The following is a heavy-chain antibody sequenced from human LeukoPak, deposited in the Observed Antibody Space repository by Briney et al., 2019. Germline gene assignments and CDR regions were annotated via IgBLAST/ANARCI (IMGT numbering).Heavy chain of an antibody. J-gene: IGHJ6*03. CDR3: ASSGSYWGDYYYMDV. CDR1: GFTFDDYG. Sequence: GGSLRLSCAASGFTFDDYGMSWVRQAPGKGLEWVAGINWNGGSTGYADSVKGRFTISRDNAKNSLYLQLNSLRAEDTALYYCASSGSYWGDYYYMDVWGKGTTVTVSS. D-gene: IGHD1-26*01. V-gene: IGHV3-20*04. CDR2: INWNGGST.